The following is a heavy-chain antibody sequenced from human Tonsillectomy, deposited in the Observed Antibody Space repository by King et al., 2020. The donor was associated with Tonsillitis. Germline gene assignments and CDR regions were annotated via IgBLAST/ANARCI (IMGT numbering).Heavy chain of an antibody. CDR2: IYYSGST. V-gene: IGHV4-59*01. CDR3: ARDLHSSRVNWFDP. CDR1: VGSISSYY. Sequence: QLQESGPGLVKPSETLSLTCTVSVGSISSYYWSWIRQPPGKGLEWIGYIYYSGSTNYNPSLKSLVTISVDTSKNQFSLKLSSVTAADTAVYYCARDLHSSRVNWFDPWGQGTLVTVSS. D-gene: IGHD2-2*01. J-gene: IGHJ5*02.